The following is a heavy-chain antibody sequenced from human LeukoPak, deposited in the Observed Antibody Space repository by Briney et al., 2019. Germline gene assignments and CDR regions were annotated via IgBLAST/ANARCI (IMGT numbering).Heavy chain of an antibody. CDR3: AKALSQWTVTTGFDY. CDR1: GFTFSSYA. D-gene: IGHD4-17*01. J-gene: IGHJ4*02. V-gene: IGHV3-23*01. CDR2: ISGSGGST. Sequence: PGGSLRLSCAASGFTFSSYAMSWVRQAPGKGLEWVSAISGSGGSTYYADSVKGRFTISRDNSKNTLYLQTNSLRAEDTAVYYCAKALSQWTVTTGFDYWGQGTLVTVSS.